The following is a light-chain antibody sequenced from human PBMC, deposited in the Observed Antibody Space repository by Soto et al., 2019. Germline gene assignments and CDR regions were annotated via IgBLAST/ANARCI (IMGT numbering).Light chain of an antibody. Sequence: IQLTQSQSSLSASVGERVTITCRASQTISSYLNWYQQKPGKAPKLLIYAASSLQSGVPSRFSGSGSGTDFTLTISSLQPEDVATYYCQQYYSTPRTFGEGTKVDIK. CDR2: AAS. CDR1: QTISSY. CDR3: QQYYSTPRT. J-gene: IGKJ1*01. V-gene: IGKV1-39*01.